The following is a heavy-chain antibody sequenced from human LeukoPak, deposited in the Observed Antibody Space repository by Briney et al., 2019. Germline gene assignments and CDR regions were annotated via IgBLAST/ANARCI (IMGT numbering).Heavy chain of an antibody. CDR3: GRGRRYSSSWYVIDY. CDR2: IYYSGSP. CDR1: AGSISSYY. D-gene: IGHD6-13*01. J-gene: IGHJ4*02. V-gene: IGHV4-59*01. Sequence: SETLSLTCTVSAGSISSYYWSWIRQPPGKGLEWIGYIYYSGSPNYHHSLRRPLAISVDTSKNQFSLKLRSVTAADTAVYYCGRGRRYSSSWYVIDYWGQGTLVTVSS.